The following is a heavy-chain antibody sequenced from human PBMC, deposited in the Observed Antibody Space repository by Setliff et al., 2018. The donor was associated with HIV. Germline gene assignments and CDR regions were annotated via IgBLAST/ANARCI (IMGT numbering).Heavy chain of an antibody. CDR2: VYNSGIT. Sequence: SETLSLTCAVSGGSVSSPSYFWGWIRQPPGKGLEWIGSVYNSGITFKNPSLKSRVSISVDRSGNQFSLRLTSVTAADTAVYYCATCRHRPSNWFDPWGQGTVVTVSS. J-gene: IGHJ5*02. CDR1: GGSVSSPSYF. CDR3: ATCRHRPSNWFDP. V-gene: IGHV4-39*07.